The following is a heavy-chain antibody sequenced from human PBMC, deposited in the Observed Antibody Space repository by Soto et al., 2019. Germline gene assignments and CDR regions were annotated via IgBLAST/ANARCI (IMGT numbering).Heavy chain of an antibody. J-gene: IGHJ6*02. Sequence: GASVKVSCKASGGTFSSYAISWVRQAPGQGLEWMGGIIPIFGTANYAQKFQGRVTITADESTSTAYMELSSLRSEDTAVYYCARKEASSDYVWGSYRYTVVPYYGMDVWGQGTTVTVS. CDR1: GGTFSSYA. CDR2: IIPIFGTA. V-gene: IGHV1-69*13. CDR3: ARKEASSDYVWGSYRYTVVPYYGMDV. D-gene: IGHD3-16*02.